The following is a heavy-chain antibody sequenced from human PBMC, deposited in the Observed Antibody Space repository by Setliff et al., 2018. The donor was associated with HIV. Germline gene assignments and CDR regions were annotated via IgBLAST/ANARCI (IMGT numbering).Heavy chain of an antibody. J-gene: IGHJ2*01. CDR3: ARAAAAGTRCFDL. CDR1: GGSISSSSYY. Sequence: SETLSLTCTVSGGSISSSSYYWGWIRQPPGKGLEWIGNIYYSGSTYYNPSLKSRVTISVDTSKNQFSLKLSSLTAADTAVYYCARAAAAGTRCFDLWGRGTLVTVSS. V-gene: IGHV4-39*07. D-gene: IGHD6-13*01. CDR2: IYYSGST.